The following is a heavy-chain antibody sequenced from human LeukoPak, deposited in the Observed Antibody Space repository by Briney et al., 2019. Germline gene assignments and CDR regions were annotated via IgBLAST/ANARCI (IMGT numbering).Heavy chain of an antibody. CDR2: IIPIFGTA. V-gene: IGHV1-69*13. CDR1: GGTFSSYA. D-gene: IGHD3-16*02. CDR3: ARGGMITCGGVIVEYYFDY. J-gene: IGHJ4*02. Sequence: ASVKVSCKASGGTFSSYAISWVRQAPGQGLEWMGGIIPIFGTANYAQKFQGRVTITADESTSTAYMELSSLRSEDTAVYYCARGGMITCGGVIVEYYFDYWGQGTLVTVSS.